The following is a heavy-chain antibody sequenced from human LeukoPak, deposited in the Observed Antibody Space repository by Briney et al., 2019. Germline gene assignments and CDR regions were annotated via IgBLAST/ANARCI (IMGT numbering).Heavy chain of an antibody. CDR1: GFTFRSYG. Sequence: PGGSLRLSCAASGFTFRSYGMHWVRQAPGKGLEWVAVISYDGSNKYYADSVKGRFTISRDNSKNTVYLQMNSLRAEDTAVYFCARDRSSGWFSRDAFNIWGQGTMVTVSS. J-gene: IGHJ3*02. CDR2: ISYDGSNK. D-gene: IGHD6-19*01. V-gene: IGHV3-30*03. CDR3: ARDRSSGWFSRDAFNI.